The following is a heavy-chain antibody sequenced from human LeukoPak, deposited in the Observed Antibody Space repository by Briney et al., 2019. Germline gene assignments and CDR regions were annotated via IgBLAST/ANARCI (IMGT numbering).Heavy chain of an antibody. Sequence: PGGSLRLSCAASGFTFSDYYMSWIRQAPGKGLEWVSYISSSGSTIYYADSVKGRFTISRDNAKNSLYLQMNSLRAEGTAVYYCASSPRGYSGYGTNFDYWGQGTLVTVSS. V-gene: IGHV3-11*01. CDR3: ASSPRGYSGYGTNFDY. J-gene: IGHJ4*02. CDR2: ISSSGSTI. D-gene: IGHD5-12*01. CDR1: GFTFSDYY.